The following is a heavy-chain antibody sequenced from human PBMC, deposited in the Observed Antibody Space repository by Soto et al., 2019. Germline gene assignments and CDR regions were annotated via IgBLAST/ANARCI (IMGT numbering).Heavy chain of an antibody. CDR1: GYTFNNYG. J-gene: IGHJ6*02. CDR3: ARDGYYESGSYGMDV. Sequence: QVQLVQSGAEVKKPGASVKVSCKTSGYTFNNYGISWVRQAPGQGLEWMGWISDYNGNTNYAQKLQGRVTMTTDKSKKPVYMVLTSLRSDDTAVYYCARDGYYESGSYGMDVWGRGTTVTVSS. D-gene: IGHD3-3*01. CDR2: ISDYNGNT. V-gene: IGHV1-18*01.